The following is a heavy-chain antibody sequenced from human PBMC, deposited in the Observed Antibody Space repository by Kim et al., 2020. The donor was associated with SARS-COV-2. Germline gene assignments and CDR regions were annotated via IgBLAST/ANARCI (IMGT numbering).Heavy chain of an antibody. Sequence: GGSLRLSCAASGFTFTGYTMNWVRQAPGKGLEWVSGIIGGGGATYYADSVKGRFTISRDTSKNTLFLHMNSLRADDTAVYYCAKGLGGDRVYWGQGTLVTVSS. D-gene: IGHD2-21*01. CDR2: IIGGGGAT. V-gene: IGHV3-23*01. CDR1: GFTFTGYT. J-gene: IGHJ4*02. CDR3: AKGLGGDRVY.